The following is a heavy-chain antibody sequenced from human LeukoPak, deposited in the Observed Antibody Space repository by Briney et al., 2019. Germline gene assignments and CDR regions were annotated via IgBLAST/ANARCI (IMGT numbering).Heavy chain of an antibody. CDR3: ARQLPLPDY. J-gene: IGHJ4*02. V-gene: IGHV4-34*01. CDR2: INHSGGT. CDR1: GGSFSGYY. D-gene: IGHD5-24*01. Sequence: PSETLSLTCAGYGGSFSGYYWSWIRQPPGKGLEWIGEINHSGGTNYNPSLKSRVTISVDTSKNQFSLKLSSVTAADTAVYYCARQLPLPDYWGQGTLVTVSS.